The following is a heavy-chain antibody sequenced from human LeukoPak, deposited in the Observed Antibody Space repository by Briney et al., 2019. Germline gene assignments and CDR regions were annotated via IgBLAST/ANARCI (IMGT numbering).Heavy chain of an antibody. D-gene: IGHD3-22*01. J-gene: IGHJ5*01. CDR1: TSR. Sequence: GASVKVSCKATSRISWVRQAPGQGLERMGWIGTYGGDPYYAQKFQGRITVTTDTSTSTVYMELRNLRSDDTAVYYCARDLWNFYDDSGYNRDFDSWGQGTLVTVSS. CDR2: IGTYGGDP. CDR3: ARDLWNFYDDSGYNRDFDS. V-gene: IGHV1-18*01.